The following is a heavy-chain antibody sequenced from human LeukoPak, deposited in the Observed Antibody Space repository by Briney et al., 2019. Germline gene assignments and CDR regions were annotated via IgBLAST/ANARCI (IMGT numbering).Heavy chain of an antibody. V-gene: IGHV1-2*02. CDR3: ASAVDTAMVTLDY. CDR1: GYTFTGYY. D-gene: IGHD5-18*01. J-gene: IGHJ4*02. CDR2: INPNSGGT. Sequence: ASVKLSCKASGYTFTGYYMHWVRQAPGQGLEWMGWINPNSGGTNYAQKFQGRVTMTRDTSISTAYMELSRLRSDDTAVYYCASAVDTAMVTLDYWGQGTLVTVSS.